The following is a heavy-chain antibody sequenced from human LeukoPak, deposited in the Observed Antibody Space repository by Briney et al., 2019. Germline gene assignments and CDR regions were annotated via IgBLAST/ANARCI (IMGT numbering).Heavy chain of an antibody. CDR2: ISAYNGNT. CDR3: ARDGGYTSYDSSGYWPLDY. Sequence: ASVKVSCKASGGTFSSYAISWVRQAPGQGLEWMGWISAYNGNTNYAQKVQGRVTVTIDTSTSTAYMELRSLRSDDTAVYYCARDGGYTSYDSSGYWPLDYWGQGTLVTVSS. J-gene: IGHJ4*02. V-gene: IGHV1-18*01. D-gene: IGHD3-22*01. CDR1: GGTFSSYA.